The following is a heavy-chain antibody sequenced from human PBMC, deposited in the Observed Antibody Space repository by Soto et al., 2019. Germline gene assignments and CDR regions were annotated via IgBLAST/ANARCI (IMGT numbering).Heavy chain of an antibody. J-gene: IGHJ4*02. CDR2: MNPNSGNT. CDR1: VYTFTSYD. D-gene: IGHD3-16*01. CDR3: ARYNDYIWGSSGY. Sequence: ASVTVSCKASVYTFTSYDINWVRQAAGQGLEWMGWMNPNSGNTGYAQKFQGRVTMTRNTSISTAYMELSSLRSEDTAVYYCARYNDYIWGSSGYWGQGTLVTVSS. V-gene: IGHV1-8*01.